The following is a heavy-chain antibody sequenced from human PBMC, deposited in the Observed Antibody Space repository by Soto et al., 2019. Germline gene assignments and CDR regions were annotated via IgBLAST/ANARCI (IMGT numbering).Heavy chain of an antibody. CDR2: ISGSGGST. J-gene: IGHJ2*01. CDR1: GFTFSSYA. V-gene: IGHV3-23*01. D-gene: IGHD6-13*01. Sequence: GGSLRLSCAASGFTFSSYAMSWVRQAPGKGLEWVSAISGSGGSTYYADSVKGRFTISRDNSKNTLYLQMNSLRAEDTAVYYCAKGARSGGRAEAGKRFWYFDLWGRGTLVTVSS. CDR3: AKGARSGGRAEAGKRFWYFDL.